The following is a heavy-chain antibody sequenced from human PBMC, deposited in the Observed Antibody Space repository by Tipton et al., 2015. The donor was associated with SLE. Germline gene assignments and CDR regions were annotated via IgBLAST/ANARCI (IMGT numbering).Heavy chain of an antibody. CDR3: ARLMQQLVPDAFDI. Sequence: LRLSCTVSGGSISSGGYYWSWIRQHPGKGLEWIGYIYYSGSTYYNPSLKSRVTISVDTSKNQFSLKLSSVTAADTAVYYCARLMQQLVPDAFDIWGQGTMVTVSS. D-gene: IGHD6-13*01. V-gene: IGHV4-31*02. CDR1: GGSISSGGYY. J-gene: IGHJ3*02. CDR2: IYYSGST.